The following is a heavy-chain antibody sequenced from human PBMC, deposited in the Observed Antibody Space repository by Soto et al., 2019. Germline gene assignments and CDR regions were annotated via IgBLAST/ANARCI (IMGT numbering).Heavy chain of an antibody. Sequence: GGSLRLSCAASGFTFSSYGMHWVRQAPGKGLEWVAVIWYDGSNKYYADSVKGRFTISRDNSKNTLYLQMNSLRAEDTAVYYCARDPRGEVTRNDAFDIWGQGTMVTVSS. CDR2: IWYDGSNK. CDR3: ARDPRGEVTRNDAFDI. V-gene: IGHV3-33*01. CDR1: GFTFSSYG. D-gene: IGHD3-16*01. J-gene: IGHJ3*02.